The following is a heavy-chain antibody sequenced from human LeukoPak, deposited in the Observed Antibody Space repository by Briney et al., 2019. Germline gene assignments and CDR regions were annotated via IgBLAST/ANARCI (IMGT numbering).Heavy chain of an antibody. CDR1: GFTFSTYA. V-gene: IGHV3-23*01. D-gene: IGHD3-16*02. J-gene: IGHJ4*02. CDR3: AKYRAGYTNPYYDY. Sequence: GGSLRPSCAASGFTFSTYAMSWVRQAPGKGLEWVSTISGSGANTYYADSVRGRFTISRDNSKNTLYLHMISLRAEDTAVYYCAKYRAGYTNPYYDYWGQGTLVTVSS. CDR2: ISGSGANT.